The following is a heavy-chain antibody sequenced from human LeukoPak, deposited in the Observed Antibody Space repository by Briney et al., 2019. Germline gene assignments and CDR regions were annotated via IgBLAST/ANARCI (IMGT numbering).Heavy chain of an antibody. CDR1: GGSIGDSSYY. Sequence: SETLSLTCTVSGGSIGDSSYYWGWIRQPPGKGLEWVGSIYYSGSTYYNPSLNSPVTISVDTSKNQFSLKLNSVTAADTAVYYCARMRVGPTYYFDYWGQGTLVTLSS. J-gene: IGHJ4*02. V-gene: IGHV4-39*01. CDR2: IYYSGST. D-gene: IGHD1-26*01. CDR3: ARMRVGPTYYFDY.